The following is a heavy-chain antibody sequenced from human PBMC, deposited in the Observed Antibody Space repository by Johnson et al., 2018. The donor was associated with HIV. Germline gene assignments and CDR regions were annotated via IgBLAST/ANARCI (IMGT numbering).Heavy chain of an antibody. CDR2: ISFDGGTK. CDR3: TRVPRKGVTPDAFDS. CDR1: GLNFSDYS. J-gene: IGHJ3*01. Sequence: QEQLVESGGGVVQPGRSMRLSCAASGLNFSDYSMHWVRQAPGKGLEWVAIISFDGGTKYYADSVKGRFTISRDDSKSIAYLQMNSLKIEDTAIYYCTRVPRKGVTPDAFDSWGQGTMVTVSS. D-gene: IGHD3-3*01. V-gene: IGHV3-30*04.